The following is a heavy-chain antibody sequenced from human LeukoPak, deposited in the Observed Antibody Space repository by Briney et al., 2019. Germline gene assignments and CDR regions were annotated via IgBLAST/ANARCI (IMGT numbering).Heavy chain of an antibody. V-gene: IGHV1-46*01. Sequence: ASVKVSCKASGYTFTSYYIYWMRQAHGHGLDWMGIIDPSGGRTNYAHKFQGRVTMTRDMSTSTVYMELSSLRSEDTAVYYCARGAHVRMYDSNHNCFDPWGQGTLVTVSS. CDR1: GYTFTSYY. CDR2: IDPSGGRT. CDR3: ARGAHVRMYDSNHNCFDP. D-gene: IGHD3-22*01. J-gene: IGHJ5*02.